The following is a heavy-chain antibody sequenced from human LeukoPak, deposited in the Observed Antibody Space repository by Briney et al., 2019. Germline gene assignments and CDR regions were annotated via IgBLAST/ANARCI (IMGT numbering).Heavy chain of an antibody. V-gene: IGHV4-31*03. CDR1: GGSISSGGYY. J-gene: IGHJ4*02. D-gene: IGHD3-3*01. CDR2: IYYSGST. Sequence: SQTLSLTCTVSGGSISSGGYYWSWTRQHPGKGLEWIRYIYYSGSTYYNPSLKSRVTISVDTSKNQLSLKLSSVTAADTAVYYCARVYDFWSGYYSFDYWGQGTLVTVSS. CDR3: ARVYDFWSGYYSFDY.